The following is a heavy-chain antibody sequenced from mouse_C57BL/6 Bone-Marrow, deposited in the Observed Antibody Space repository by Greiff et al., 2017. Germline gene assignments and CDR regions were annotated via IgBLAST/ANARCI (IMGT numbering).Heavy chain of an antibody. CDR3: ASEEILYGNYVDY. CDR1: GYTFTSYG. D-gene: IGHD2-1*01. Sequence: QVQLQQSGAELARPGASVKLSCKASGYTFTSYGISWVKQRTGQGLEWIGEIYPGSGNTYYNEKFKGKATLTADKSSSTAYMELRSLTSEDSAVYFCASEEILYGNYVDYWGQGTTLTVSS. J-gene: IGHJ2*01. CDR2: IYPGSGNT. V-gene: IGHV1-81*01.